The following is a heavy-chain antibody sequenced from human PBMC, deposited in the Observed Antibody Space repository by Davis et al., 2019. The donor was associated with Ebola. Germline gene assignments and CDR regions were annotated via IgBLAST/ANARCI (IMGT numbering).Heavy chain of an antibody. V-gene: IGHV4-38-2*02. D-gene: IGHD2/OR15-2a*01. CDR3: ARFSMTRFDY. Sequence: SETLSLTCTVSAYSISTGYYWGWIRQPPGKGLEWIGSIYHSGSTYYNPSLKSRVTISVDTSKNQFSLKLSSVTAADTAVYYCARFSMTRFDYWGQGTLVTVSS. J-gene: IGHJ4*02. CDR1: AYSISTGYY. CDR2: IYHSGST.